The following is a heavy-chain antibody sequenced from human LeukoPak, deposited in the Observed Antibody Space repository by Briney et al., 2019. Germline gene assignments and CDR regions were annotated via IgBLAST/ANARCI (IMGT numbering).Heavy chain of an antibody. CDR3: ARRQGYGMDV. CDR2: ISAYNGNT. J-gene: IGHJ6*02. Sequence: GASVKVSCKASGGTFSRYAISWVRQAPGQGLEWMGWISAYNGNTNYAQKLQGRVTMTTDTSTSTAYMELRSLRSDDTAVYYCARRQGYGMDVWGQGTTVTVSS. V-gene: IGHV1-18*01. CDR1: GGTFSRYA.